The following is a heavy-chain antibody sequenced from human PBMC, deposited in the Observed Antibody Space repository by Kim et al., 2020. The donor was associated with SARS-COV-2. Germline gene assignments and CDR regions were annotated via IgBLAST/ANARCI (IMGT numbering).Heavy chain of an antibody. CDR3: ARGMPTKGKRGVIAAAGIRPHYMDV. CDR2: IYYSGST. V-gene: IGHV4-59*01. D-gene: IGHD6-13*01. J-gene: IGHJ6*03. CDR1: GGSISSYY. Sequence: SETLSLTCTVSGGSISSYYWSWIRQPPGKGLEWIGYIYYSGSTNYNPSLKSRVTISVDTSKNQFSLKLSSVTAADTAVYYCARGMPTKGKRGVIAAAGIRPHYMDVWGKGTTVTVSS.